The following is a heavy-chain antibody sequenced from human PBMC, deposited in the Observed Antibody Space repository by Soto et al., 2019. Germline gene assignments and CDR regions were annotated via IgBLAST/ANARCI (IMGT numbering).Heavy chain of an antibody. CDR3: ATRNMDMGYFDY. CDR1: GYTFTSYY. D-gene: IGHD2-2*03. Sequence: ASVKVSCKASGYTFTSYYMNWVRQAPGKGLEWMGGFDPEDGETIYAQKFQGRVTMTEDTSTDTAYMELSSLRSEDTAVYYCATRNMDMGYFDYWGQGTLVTVSS. J-gene: IGHJ4*02. CDR2: FDPEDGET. V-gene: IGHV1-24*01.